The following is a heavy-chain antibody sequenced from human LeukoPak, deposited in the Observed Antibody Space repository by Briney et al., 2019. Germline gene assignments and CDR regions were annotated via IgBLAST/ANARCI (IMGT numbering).Heavy chain of an antibody. J-gene: IGHJ6*04. CDR3: AELGITMIGGV. V-gene: IGHV3-48*03. CDR2: ISSSGSTI. CDR1: GFPFISYG. Sequence: GGPLKPSCEAPGFPFISYGRTWVRKPPGKGRGWVSYISSSGSTIYYADSVKGRFTISRDNAKNSLYLQMNSLRAEDTAVYYCAELGITMIGGVWGKGTTVTISS. D-gene: IGHD3-10*02.